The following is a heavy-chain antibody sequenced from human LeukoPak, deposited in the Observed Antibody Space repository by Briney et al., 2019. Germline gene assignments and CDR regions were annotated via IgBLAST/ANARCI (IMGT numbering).Heavy chain of an antibody. V-gene: IGHV3-23*01. CDR2: ISGSGGTT. D-gene: IGHD3-22*01. Sequence: GGSLRLSCAASGFTFRSYVMRSVRQAPGKGLEWVSTISGSGGTTFYADSVKGRFTISRDNSKSTLYLQMNSLRAEDTAVYYCAILVDDNNYDLDFWGQGTLVTVSS. CDR3: AILVDDNNYDLDF. J-gene: IGHJ4*02. CDR1: GFTFRSYV.